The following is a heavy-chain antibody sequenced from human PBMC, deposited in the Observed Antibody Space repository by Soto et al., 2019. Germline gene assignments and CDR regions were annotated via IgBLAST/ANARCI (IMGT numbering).Heavy chain of an antibody. J-gene: IGHJ4*02. Sequence: SETLSLTCAVSGASIGTNNWWSWVRQPPGKGLEWIGEVYHSGTTNCNPSLKSRVTISIDKSKNQFSLTLTSMTAADTALYYCAVPGRGDFHYWSQGTLVTVSS. CDR2: VYHSGTT. V-gene: IGHV4-4*02. CDR1: GASIGTNNW. D-gene: IGHD5-12*01. CDR3: AVPGRGDFHY.